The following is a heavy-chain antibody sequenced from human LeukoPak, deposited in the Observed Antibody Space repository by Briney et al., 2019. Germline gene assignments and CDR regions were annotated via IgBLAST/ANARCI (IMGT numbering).Heavy chain of an antibody. CDR3: ARRTLYGPGRYNNWFDP. CDR2: INHSGST. V-gene: IGHV4-34*01. Sequence: SETLSLTCAVYGGSFSGYYWSWIRQPPGKGLEWIGEINHSGSTNYNPSLKSRVTISVDTSKNQFSLKLSSVTAADTAVYYCARRTLYGPGRYNNWFDPWGQGTLVTVSS. D-gene: IGHD3-10*01. J-gene: IGHJ5*02. CDR1: GGSFSGYY.